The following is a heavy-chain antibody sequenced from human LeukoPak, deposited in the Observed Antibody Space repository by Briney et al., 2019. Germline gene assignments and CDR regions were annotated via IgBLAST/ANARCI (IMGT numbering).Heavy chain of an antibody. Sequence: NPSETLSLTCSVSGGALSSNSYYWGWVRQSPGKGLEWIGSMYYSGSTYYNPSLKSRVTMSLDTSKNQFSLKLKSMTAADTAVYFCASDSGRFYFDYWGQGTLVTVSS. CDR2: MYYSGST. J-gene: IGHJ4*02. V-gene: IGHV4-39*07. CDR3: ASDSGRFYFDY. CDR1: GGALSSNSYY.